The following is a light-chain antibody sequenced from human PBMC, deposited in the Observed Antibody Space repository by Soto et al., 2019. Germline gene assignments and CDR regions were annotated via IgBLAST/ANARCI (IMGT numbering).Light chain of an antibody. CDR2: GAS. CDR1: QSVTNN. V-gene: IGKV3D-15*01. CDR3: QQYNNWPPLT. Sequence: PGERATLSCRASQSVTNNYLAWYQQRPGLAPRLLIYGASTRTAGIPDRFTGSGSGTDFTLTISSLQSEDFAVYYCQQYNNWPPLTFGGGTKVDIK. J-gene: IGKJ4*01.